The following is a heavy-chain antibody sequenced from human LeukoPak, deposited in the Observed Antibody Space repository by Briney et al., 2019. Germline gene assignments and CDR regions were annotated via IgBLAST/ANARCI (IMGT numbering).Heavy chain of an antibody. CDR1: GYTFSNFG. CDR3: ARGGVYCSGGSRPTNWFDP. Sequence: ASVKVSCKTSGYTFSNFGITWVRQAPGQGLEWMGWISAYNGNTNYAQKLQGRVTMTIDTSTSTAYMELRSLRSDDTAVYYCARGGVYCSGGSRPTNWFDPWGQGTLVTVSS. CDR2: ISAYNGNT. V-gene: IGHV1-18*01. J-gene: IGHJ5*02. D-gene: IGHD2-15*01.